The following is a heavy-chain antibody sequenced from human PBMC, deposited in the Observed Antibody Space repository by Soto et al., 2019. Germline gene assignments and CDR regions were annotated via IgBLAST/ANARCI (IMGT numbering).Heavy chain of an antibody. Sequence: PSETLSLTSACSVDPIISTKWWTWVRQTPGKGLDWIGKIDQNGITNYNPSLESRVTILKDNSKNQFSMKLTSVTAVDSAVYYCARLTRDYYYYGMDVWGQGATVTVSS. J-gene: IGHJ6*02. CDR1: VDPIISTKW. CDR2: IDQNGIT. V-gene: IGHV4-4*02. D-gene: IGHD3-9*01. CDR3: ARLTRDYYYYGMDV.